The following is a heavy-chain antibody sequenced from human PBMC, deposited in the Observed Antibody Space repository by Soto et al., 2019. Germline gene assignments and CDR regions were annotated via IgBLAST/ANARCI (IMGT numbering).Heavy chain of an antibody. J-gene: IGHJ4*02. CDR3: ARAAMGGSSWPFDY. CDR1: GGSISSSNW. V-gene: IGHV4-4*02. Sequence: QVQLQESGPGLVKPSGTLSLTCAVSGGSISSSNWWSWVRQPPGKGLEWIGEIYHSGSTNYNPSPTRRVTLSVDKSKNPFSLKLSSVTAADTAVYYCARAAMGGSSWPFDYWGQGTLVTVSS. CDR2: IYHSGST. D-gene: IGHD6-13*01.